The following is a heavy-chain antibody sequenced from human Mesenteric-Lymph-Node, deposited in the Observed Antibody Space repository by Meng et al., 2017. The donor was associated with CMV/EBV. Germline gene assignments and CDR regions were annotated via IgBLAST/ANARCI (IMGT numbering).Heavy chain of an antibody. CDR1: GSTFSSYS. J-gene: IGHJ4*02. CDR2: IIISSSYI. CDR3: ARSSNRPTVDY. V-gene: IGHV3-21*01. Sequence: SCAALGSTFSSYSMNWSRQAPGKGLEWVSAIIISSSYIHYPDSVKGRFTISRDNAKNSLYLQMNSLRAEDTAVYYCARSSNRPTVDYWGQGTLVTVSS. D-gene: IGHD2-8*01.